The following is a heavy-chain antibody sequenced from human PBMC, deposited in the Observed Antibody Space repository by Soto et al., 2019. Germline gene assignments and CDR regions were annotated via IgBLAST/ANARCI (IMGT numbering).Heavy chain of an antibody. CDR3: ARSPNTGDFPYSRDY. V-gene: IGHV4-34*12. Sequence: TLELTCTVYAKSFSGYYWSWIRQPPGKGLEWIGEVIHTGRTNYNPSLKGRVTISVDTSKNQFSLNLSSVTAADTAVYYCARSPNTGDFPYSRDYCRQGTQVP. CDR1: AKSFSGYY. CDR2: VIHTGRT. D-gene: IGHD4-17*01. J-gene: IGHJ4*02.